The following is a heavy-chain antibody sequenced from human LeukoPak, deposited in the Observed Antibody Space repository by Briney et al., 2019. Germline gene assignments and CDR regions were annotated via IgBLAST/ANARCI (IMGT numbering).Heavy chain of an antibody. CDR1: GGSISSGSYY. V-gene: IGHV4-61*02. D-gene: IGHD3-3*01. CDR2: IYTSGST. J-gene: IGHJ3*02. CDR3: AREIPIYDFWSKNAFDI. Sequence: SETLSLTCTVSGGSISSGSYYWSWIRQPAGKGLEWIGRIYTSGSTNYNPSLKSRVTISVDTSKNQFSLKLSSVTAADTAVYYCAREIPIYDFWSKNAFDIWGQGTMVTVSS.